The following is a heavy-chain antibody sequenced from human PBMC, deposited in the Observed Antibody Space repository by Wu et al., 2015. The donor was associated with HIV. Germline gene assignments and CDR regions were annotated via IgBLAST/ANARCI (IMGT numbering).Heavy chain of an antibody. CDR3: ARGFIAAAGTPPIHFDY. D-gene: IGHD6-13*01. CDR1: GYTFTNYG. J-gene: IGHJ4*02. CDR2: MNPNSGNT. V-gene: IGHV1-8*02. Sequence: QVQLLQSGSEMKKPGASVKVSCKTSGYTFTNYGINWVRQATGQGLEWMGWMNPNSGNTGYARKFQGRLTMTTNTSISTAFMELRSLRSEDTAIYFCARGFIAAAGTPPIHFDYWGPGTVVTVSA.